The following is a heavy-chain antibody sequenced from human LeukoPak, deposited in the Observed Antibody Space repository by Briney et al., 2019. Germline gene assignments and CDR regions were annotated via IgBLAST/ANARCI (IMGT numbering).Heavy chain of an antibody. CDR2: IIPIFGTA. D-gene: IGHD2-21*02. V-gene: IGHV1-69*13. Sequence: ASVKVSCKASGGTFSSYAISWVRQAPGQGLEWMGGIIPIFGTANYAQKFQGRVTITADESTSTAYMELSSLRSEDTAVYYCAKVGPAYCGGDCYSGAGYWGQGTLVTVSS. CDR1: GGTFSSYA. J-gene: IGHJ4*02. CDR3: AKVGPAYCGGDCYSGAGY.